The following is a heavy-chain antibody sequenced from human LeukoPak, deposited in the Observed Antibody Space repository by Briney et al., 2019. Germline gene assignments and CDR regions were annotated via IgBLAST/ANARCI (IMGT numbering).Heavy chain of an antibody. Sequence: SVKVSCKASGGTFNSYAISWVRQAPGQGLEWMGRIIPILGIANYAQKFQGRVTITADKSTSTAYMELTRLRSDDTTIYYCARERNYGDYGNAFDVWGQGTKVTVSS. D-gene: IGHD4-17*01. CDR2: IIPILGIA. J-gene: IGHJ3*01. CDR1: GGTFNSYA. CDR3: ARERNYGDYGNAFDV. V-gene: IGHV1-69*04.